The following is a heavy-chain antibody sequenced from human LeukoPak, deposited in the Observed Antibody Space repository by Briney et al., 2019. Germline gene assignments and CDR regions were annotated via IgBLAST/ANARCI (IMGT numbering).Heavy chain of an antibody. CDR1: GFTFSNYW. V-gene: IGHV3-7*01. J-gene: IGHJ4*02. CDR2: IKQDGSEI. D-gene: IGHD3-10*01. Sequence: GGSLRLSCAASGFTFSNYWMSWVHQAPGKGLEWVANIKQDGSEIYYVGSVRGRFTISRDNAKNSLYLQMNSLRAEDTAVYYWGTAPREDGYYLQYWGQGTLVTVSS. CDR3: GTAPREDGYYLQY.